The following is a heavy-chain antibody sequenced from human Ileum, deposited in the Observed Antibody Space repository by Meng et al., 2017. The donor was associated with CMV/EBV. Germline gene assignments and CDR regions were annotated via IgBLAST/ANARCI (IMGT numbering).Heavy chain of an antibody. Sequence: RLQLQESGPGLVTPSETLSLTCTVSGDSISSGSYYWAWIRQTPEKGLEWMGSIYYSGSTYDNPSLRSRVTISVDTSKNQFSLKLTSVTAADTAIYYCAGDWGPYSSRGYFDPWGQGTLVTVSS. CDR2: IYYSGST. V-gene: IGHV4-39*06. CDR1: GDSISSGSYY. D-gene: IGHD6-19*01. CDR3: AGDWGPYSSRGYFDP. J-gene: IGHJ5*02.